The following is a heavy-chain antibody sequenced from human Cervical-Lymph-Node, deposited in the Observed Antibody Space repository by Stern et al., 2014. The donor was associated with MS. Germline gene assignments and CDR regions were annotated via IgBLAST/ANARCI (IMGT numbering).Heavy chain of an antibody. CDR1: ENIFSNFW. CDR2: IYPDASDT. V-gene: IGHV5-51*01. D-gene: IGHD4-17*01. Sequence: VQLVQSGVEVKKPGESLKISCKVSENIFSNFWIGWLRQMPGKGLEYLGIIYPDASDTKYSPSFEGQVTISADKSINTAYLHWSSLKASDTAIYYCARHYGYYFTSGAREPWSPSPQ. J-gene: IGHJ4*02. CDR3: ARHYGYYFTS.